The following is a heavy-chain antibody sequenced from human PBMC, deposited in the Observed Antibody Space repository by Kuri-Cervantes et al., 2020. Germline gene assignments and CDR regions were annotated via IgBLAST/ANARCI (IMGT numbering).Heavy chain of an antibody. CDR1: GLSFGSSE. V-gene: IGHV3-9*01. J-gene: IGHJ4*02. CDR2: ISWNSGSI. D-gene: IGHD3-10*01. CDR3: AKASGNY. Sequence: SLKISCAASGLSFGSSEFNWVRQAPGKGLEWVSGISWNSGSIGYADSVKGRFTISRDNAKNSLYLQMNSLRAEDTALYYCAKASGNYWGQGTLVTVSS.